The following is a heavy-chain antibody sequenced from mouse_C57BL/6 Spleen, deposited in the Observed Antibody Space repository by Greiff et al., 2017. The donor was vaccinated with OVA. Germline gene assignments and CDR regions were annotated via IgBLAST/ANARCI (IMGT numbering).Heavy chain of an antibody. Sequence: QVQLKQPGAELVKPGASVKMSCKASGYTFTSYWITWVKQRPGQGLEWIGDIYPGSGSTNYNEKFKSKATLTVDTSSSTAYMQLSSLTSEDSAVYYCARFWYYGSSYAMDYWGQGTSVTVSS. CDR3: ARFWYYGSSYAMDY. V-gene: IGHV1-55*01. D-gene: IGHD1-1*01. CDR2: IYPGSGST. CDR1: GYTFTSYW. J-gene: IGHJ4*01.